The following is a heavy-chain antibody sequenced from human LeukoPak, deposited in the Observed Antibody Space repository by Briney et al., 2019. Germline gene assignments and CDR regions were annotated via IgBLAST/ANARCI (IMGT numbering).Heavy chain of an antibody. CDR3: ARDTGFSMVRGMLF. J-gene: IGHJ4*02. CDR2: INTNTGNP. D-gene: IGHD3-10*01. Sequence: ASVKVSCKASGYTFTSYAMNWVRQAPGQGLEWMGWINTNTGNPTYAQGFTGRFVFSLDTSVSTAYLQISSLKAEDTAVYYCARDTGFSMVRGMLFWGQGTLVTVSS. V-gene: IGHV7-4-1*02. CDR1: GYTFTSYA.